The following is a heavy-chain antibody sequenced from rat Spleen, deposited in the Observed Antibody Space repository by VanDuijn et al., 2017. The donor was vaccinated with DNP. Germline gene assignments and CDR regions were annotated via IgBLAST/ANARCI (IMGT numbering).Heavy chain of an antibody. J-gene: IGHJ3*01. CDR1: GFIFHDYW. Sequence: EVKLVESGGGLVQPGRSLKLSCTGSGFIFHDYWMGWVRQTPGKGLEWVAYISPSGGTTYYRDSVQGRFTISRNNAEGTLYLQMDSLRSEDTATYYCTKPASYGGFWFAHWGQGTLVTVSS. D-gene: IGHD1-11*01. CDR2: ISPSGGTT. CDR3: TKPASYGGFWFAH. V-gene: IGHV5-27*01.